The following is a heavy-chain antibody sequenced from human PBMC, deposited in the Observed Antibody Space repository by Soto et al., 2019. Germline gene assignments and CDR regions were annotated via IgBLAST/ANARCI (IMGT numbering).Heavy chain of an antibody. Sequence: ASVKVSCKASGYTFTSYGISWVRQAPGQGLEWMGWISAYNGNTNYAQKLQGRVTMTTDTSTSTAYMELRSLRSDDTAVYYCARDLGRTYDFWSGYVPYYYYYGMDVWGQGTTVTVSS. CDR1: GYTFTSYG. J-gene: IGHJ6*02. D-gene: IGHD3-3*01. CDR3: ARDLGRTYDFWSGYVPYYYYYGMDV. CDR2: ISAYNGNT. V-gene: IGHV1-18*01.